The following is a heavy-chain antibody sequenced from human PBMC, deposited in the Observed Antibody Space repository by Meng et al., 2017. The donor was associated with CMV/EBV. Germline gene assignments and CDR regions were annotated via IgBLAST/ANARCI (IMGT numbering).Heavy chain of an antibody. D-gene: IGHD2-2*01. Sequence: GESLKISCAASGFTFSGSAMHWVRQASGKGLEWVGRIRSKANSYATAYAASVKGRFTISRDDSKTTAYLQMNSLKTEDTAVYYCTSGGVVVPAARDDEYYYYYGMDVWGQGTTVTVSS. CDR2: IRSKANSYAT. CDR3: TSGGVVVPAARDDEYYYYYGMDV. V-gene: IGHV3-73*01. CDR1: GFTFSGSA. J-gene: IGHJ6*02.